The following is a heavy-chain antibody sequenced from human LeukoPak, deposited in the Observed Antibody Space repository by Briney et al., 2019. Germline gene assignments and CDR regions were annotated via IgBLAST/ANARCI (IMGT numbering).Heavy chain of an antibody. CDR1: GFISSDHY. CDR2: TRDKANGYTI. D-gene: IGHD3-16*02. Sequence: GGSLRLSCAASGFISSDHYMDWVRQAPGKGLEWIGRTRDKANGYTIEYAASVKGRFTISRDDSKNSLYLQMNILKTEDTAVYYCVRLSSYAFDIWGQGTMVTVSS. CDR3: VRLSSYAFDI. V-gene: IGHV3-72*01. J-gene: IGHJ3*02.